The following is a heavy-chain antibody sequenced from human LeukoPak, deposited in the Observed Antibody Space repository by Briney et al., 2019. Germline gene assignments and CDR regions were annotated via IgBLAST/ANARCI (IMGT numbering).Heavy chain of an antibody. Sequence: SETLSLTCVVSGDSIISTYWWSWVRQAPGKGLEWIGEVFHSGSTSYNLSLKSRVTISIDKSKRQFSLNLTSMTAADTAVYFCARRGRGVTGRLYGMDVWGQGTTVIVSS. V-gene: IGHV4/OR15-8*02. CDR3: ARRGRGVTGRLYGMDV. J-gene: IGHJ6*02. D-gene: IGHD3-10*01. CDR2: VFHSGST. CDR1: GDSIISTYW.